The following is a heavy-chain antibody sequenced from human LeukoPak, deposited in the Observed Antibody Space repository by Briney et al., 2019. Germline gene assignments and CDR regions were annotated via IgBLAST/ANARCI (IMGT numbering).Heavy chain of an antibody. Sequence: PSETLSLTCAVYGGSFSGYYWSWIRQPPGKGLEWIGEINHSGSTNYNPSLKSRVTISVDTSKNQFSLKLSSVTAADTAVYYCARDGSGSAFDIWGQGTMVTVSS. D-gene: IGHD3-10*01. CDR1: GGSFSGYY. CDR3: ARDGSGSAFDI. V-gene: IGHV4-34*01. J-gene: IGHJ3*02. CDR2: INHSGST.